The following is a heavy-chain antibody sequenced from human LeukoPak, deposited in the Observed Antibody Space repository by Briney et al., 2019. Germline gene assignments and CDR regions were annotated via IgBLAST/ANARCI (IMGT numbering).Heavy chain of an antibody. J-gene: IGHJ4*02. CDR2: ISSSGSTI. Sequence: GGSLRLSCAASGFTFSSYEMNWVRQAPGKGLEWVSYISSSGSTIYYADSVKGRFTISRDNAKNSLYLQMNSLRAEDTAVYYCATYYYGSGSYYNDYWGQGTLVTVSS. CDR1: GFTFSSYE. V-gene: IGHV3-48*03. D-gene: IGHD3-10*01. CDR3: ATYYYGSGSYYNDY.